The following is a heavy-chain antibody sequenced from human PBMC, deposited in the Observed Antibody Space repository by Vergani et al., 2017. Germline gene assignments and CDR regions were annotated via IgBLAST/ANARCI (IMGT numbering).Heavy chain of an antibody. CDR2: IRPYTGHT. Sequence: QVQLVQSGAELKKPGASVSVSCKGSSHTFQTYGISWVRLPPGKGLEWMAWIRPYTGHTIYAQKFQDRVPMTADTSTNTAYMELRSLRSDDTDVYFSARVAHSNSEVNPTAFDVWGQGTMVTVSS. CDR3: ARVAHSNSEVNPTAFDV. CDR1: SHTFQTYG. D-gene: IGHD1-1*01. J-gene: IGHJ3*01. V-gene: IGHV1-18*01.